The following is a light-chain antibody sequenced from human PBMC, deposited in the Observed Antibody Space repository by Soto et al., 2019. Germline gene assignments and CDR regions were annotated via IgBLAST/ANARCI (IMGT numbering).Light chain of an antibody. CDR2: GAS. J-gene: IGKJ1*01. CDR1: QSVSSSY. Sequence: DIVLTQSPGTLSLSPGERATLSCRASQSVSSSYLAWYQQKPGQAPRLLIYGASSRATGIPDRFSGSGSGTDFTLTIRRLEPEDFAVYYCQQYGSSPPITFGHGTKGEIK. CDR3: QQYGSSPPIT. V-gene: IGKV3-20*01.